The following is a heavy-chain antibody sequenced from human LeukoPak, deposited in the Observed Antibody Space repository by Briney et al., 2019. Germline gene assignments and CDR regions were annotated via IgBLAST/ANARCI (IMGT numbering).Heavy chain of an antibody. CDR3: AKGSLRYFGGAFDI. V-gene: IGHV3-9*01. D-gene: IGHD3-9*01. Sequence: PGGSLRLSCAASGFTFSSYAMHWVRQAPGKGLEWVSGISWNSGSIGYADSVKGRFTISRDNAKNSLYLQMNSLRAEDTALYYCAKGSLRYFGGAFDIWGQGTMVTVSS. CDR2: ISWNSGSI. CDR1: GFTFSSYA. J-gene: IGHJ3*02.